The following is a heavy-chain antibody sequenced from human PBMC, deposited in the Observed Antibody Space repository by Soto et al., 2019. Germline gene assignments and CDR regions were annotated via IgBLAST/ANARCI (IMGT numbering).Heavy chain of an antibody. CDR3: ARDWELPRFDS. CDR1: GASIGGFN. D-gene: IGHD1-7*01. V-gene: IGHV4-4*07. CDR2: IYRTGLT. Sequence: SETLSLTSYVSGASIGGFNWSWIRQPPGKGLEWIGHIYRTGLTNYKPSLMSRVTMSVDSPNSQFSLKLTSVTAADTAVYYCARDWELPRFDSWGPGTLVTVSS. J-gene: IGHJ4*02.